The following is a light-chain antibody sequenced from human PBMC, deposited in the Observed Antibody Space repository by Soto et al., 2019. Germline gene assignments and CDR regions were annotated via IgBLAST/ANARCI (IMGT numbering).Light chain of an antibody. V-gene: IGKV3-15*01. CDR2: GAS. CDR3: QQRSNLPPT. CDR1: QSVSSN. Sequence: EIVMTQSPATLSVSPGERATLSCRASQSVSSNLAWYQQKPGQAPRLLIYGASTRATGIPDRFTGSGSGTDFTLTISSLEPEDFALYYCQQRSNLPPTFGQGTRLEIK. J-gene: IGKJ5*01.